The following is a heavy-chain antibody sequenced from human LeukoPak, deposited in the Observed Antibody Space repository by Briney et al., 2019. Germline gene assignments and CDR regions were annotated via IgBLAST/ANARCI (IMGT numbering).Heavy chain of an antibody. Sequence: ASVKVSCKASGYTFTSYGISWVRQAPGQGLEWMGWIDANSGGTNYAQKFQGRVTMTRDTSISTAYMELSRLTSADTAVYRCATPSSSSWYGFDPWGQGTLVTVSS. CDR3: ATPSSSSWYGFDP. J-gene: IGHJ5*02. D-gene: IGHD6-13*01. CDR1: GYTFTSYG. CDR2: IDANSGGT. V-gene: IGHV1-2*02.